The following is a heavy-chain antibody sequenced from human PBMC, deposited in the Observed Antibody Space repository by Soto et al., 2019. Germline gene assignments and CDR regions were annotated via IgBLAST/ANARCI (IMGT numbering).Heavy chain of an antibody. J-gene: IGHJ4*02. D-gene: IGHD1-26*01. CDR1: GFTFRSYA. CDR2: ISFDGSDK. V-gene: IGHV3-30-3*01. CDR3: ARVVGKDLIDY. Sequence: QLQLVESGGGVVQPGRSLTLSCAASGFTFRSYAMHWVRQSPGKGLEWVAVISFDGSDKYYADSVKGRFTISRDNSKNTLYLQMNSLRAEDTAVYYCARVVGKDLIDYWGQGTLVTVSS.